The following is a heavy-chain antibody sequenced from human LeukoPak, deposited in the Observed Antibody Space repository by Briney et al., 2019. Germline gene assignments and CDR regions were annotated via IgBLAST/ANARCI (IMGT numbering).Heavy chain of an antibody. Sequence: PSETLSLTCTVSVGSISSSSYYWGWVRQPPGKGLEWIGSIYYSGSTYYNPSLKSRVTISVDTSKNQFSLKLSSVTAADTAVYYCARRNSGWDDAFDIWGQGTMVTVSS. CDR2: IYYSGST. D-gene: IGHD5-12*01. CDR1: VGSISSSSYY. J-gene: IGHJ3*02. CDR3: ARRNSGWDDAFDI. V-gene: IGHV4-39*01.